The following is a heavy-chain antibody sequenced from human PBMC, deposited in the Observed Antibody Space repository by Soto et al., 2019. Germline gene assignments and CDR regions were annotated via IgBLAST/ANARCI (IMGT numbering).Heavy chain of an antibody. V-gene: IGHV3-11*01. J-gene: IGHJ4*02. Sequence: GGSLRLSCAASGFTFSDSYMSWIRQAPGKGLEWISYITFSGNTVYYADSLKGRFTISRDNAKNSLYLQMNRLRAEDTAVYYCAKLPLATILRPYFENWAREPWSPSP. CDR3: AKLPLATILRPYFEN. CDR2: ITFSGNTV. CDR1: GFTFSDSY. D-gene: IGHD5-12*01.